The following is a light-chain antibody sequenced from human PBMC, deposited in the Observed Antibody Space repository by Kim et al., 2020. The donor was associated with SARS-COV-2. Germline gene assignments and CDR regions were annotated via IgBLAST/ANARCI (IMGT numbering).Light chain of an antibody. CDR2: QDI. CDR3: QAWDSSTEV. Sequence: SYELTQPPSVSVSPGQTASITCSGDKLGDKYACWYQQKPGQSPVLVIYQDIKRPSGIPERFSGSNSGNTATLTISGTRAMDEADYYCQAWDSSTEVFGGGTKVTVL. J-gene: IGLJ3*02. CDR1: KLGDKY. V-gene: IGLV3-1*01.